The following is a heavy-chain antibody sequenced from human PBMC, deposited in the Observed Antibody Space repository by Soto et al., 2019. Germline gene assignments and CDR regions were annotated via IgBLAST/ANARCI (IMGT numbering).Heavy chain of an antibody. CDR1: GFTFSSYG. D-gene: IGHD5-12*01. V-gene: IGHV3-30*18. Sequence: PGGSLRLSCAASGFTFSSYGMHWVRQAPGKGLEWVAVISYDGSNKYYADSVKGRFTISRDNSKNTLYLQMNSLRAEDTAVYYCAKAGVARLPHFDYWGQGTLVTVSS. CDR2: ISYDGSNK. J-gene: IGHJ4*02. CDR3: AKAGVARLPHFDY.